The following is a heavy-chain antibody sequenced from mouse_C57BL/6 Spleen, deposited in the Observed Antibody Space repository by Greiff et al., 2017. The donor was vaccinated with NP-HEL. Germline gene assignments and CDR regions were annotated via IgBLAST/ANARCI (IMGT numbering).Heavy chain of an antibody. V-gene: IGHV5-4*03. CDR3: ARGDSNYFDY. D-gene: IGHD2-5*01. CDR2: ISDGGSYT. Sequence: EVKLMESGGGLVKPGGSLKLSCAASGFTFSSSAMSWVRQTPEKRLEWVATISDGGSYTYYPDNVKGRFTISRDNAKNNLYLQMSHLKSEDTAMYYCARGDSNYFDYWGQGTTLTVSS. J-gene: IGHJ2*01. CDR1: GFTFSSSA.